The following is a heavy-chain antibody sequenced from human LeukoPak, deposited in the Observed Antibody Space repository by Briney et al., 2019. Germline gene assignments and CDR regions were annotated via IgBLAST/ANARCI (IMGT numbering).Heavy chain of an antibody. V-gene: IGHV4-4*07. D-gene: IGHD3-22*01. CDR2: IYTSGST. CDR1: GGSISSYY. J-gene: IGHJ4*02. CDR3: ARDAHYDSYIGLFDY. Sequence: SETLSLTCTVSGGSISSYYWSWIRQRAGKGLEWIVRIYTSGSTNSNPSLTSRVTMSVDTSKNQFSLKLSSVTAADTAVYYCARDAHYDSYIGLFDYWGQGTLVTVSS.